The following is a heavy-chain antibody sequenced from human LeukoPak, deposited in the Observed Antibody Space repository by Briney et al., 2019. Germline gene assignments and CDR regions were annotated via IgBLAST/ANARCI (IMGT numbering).Heavy chain of an antibody. CDR3: ASRWLQPQTAAFDI. J-gene: IGHJ3*02. Sequence: SVKVSCKASGGTFSSYAISWVRQAPGQGLEWMGGIIPIFGTANYAQKFQGRVTITADESTSTAYMELSSLRSEDTAVYYCASRWLQPQTAAFDIWGQGTMVTVSS. D-gene: IGHD5-24*01. V-gene: IGHV1-69*13. CDR1: GGTFSSYA. CDR2: IIPIFGTA.